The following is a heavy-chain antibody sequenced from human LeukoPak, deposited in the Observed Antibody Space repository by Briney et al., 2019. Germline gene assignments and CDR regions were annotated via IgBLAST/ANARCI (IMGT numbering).Heavy chain of an antibody. J-gene: IGHJ6*02. CDR3: ARRRGVRGTDDYYGMDV. CDR2: ISSSGSTT. V-gene: IGHV3-48*03. D-gene: IGHD2-8*01. Sequence: GGSLRLSCAVSGFIFSSYEMNWVRQTPGKGLEWVSFISSSGSTTHYADSVKGRFTISRDNARKSLYLQMNSLRPEDTAVYLCARRRGVRGTDDYYGMDVWGQGTTVTASS. CDR1: GFIFSSYE.